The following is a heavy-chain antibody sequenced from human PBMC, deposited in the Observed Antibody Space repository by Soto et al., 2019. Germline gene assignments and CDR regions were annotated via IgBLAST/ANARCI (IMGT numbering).Heavy chain of an antibody. J-gene: IGHJ6*02. CDR2: IYYSGST. D-gene: IGHD6-13*01. CDR1: GGSISSGYYY. CDR3: ARDRGIAAAHYGMDV. V-gene: IGHV4-30-4*02. Sequence: PSDTLSLTCTVSGGSISSGYYYGSWIRQPPGKGLEWIWYIYYSGSTYYNPSLKSRVTISVDTSKNQFSLKLSSVTAADTAVYYCARDRGIAAAHYGMDVWGQGTTVTVSS.